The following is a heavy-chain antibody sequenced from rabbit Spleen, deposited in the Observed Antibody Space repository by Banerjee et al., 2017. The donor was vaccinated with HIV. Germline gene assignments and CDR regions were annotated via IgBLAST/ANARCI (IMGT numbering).Heavy chain of an antibody. D-gene: IGHD4-1*01. CDR1: GIDFSTYSY. Sequence: QEQLVESGGGLVKPGGTLTLTCKASGIDFSTYSYMCWVRQAPGKGLEWIGAIYTGRGGTDYANWVNGRFTISSDNAQYTVDLQMNSLTAADTATYFCARYYIFYGMDLWGQGTLVTVS. CDR3: ARYYIFYGMDL. V-gene: IGHV1S43*01. J-gene: IGHJ6*01. CDR2: IYTGRGGT.